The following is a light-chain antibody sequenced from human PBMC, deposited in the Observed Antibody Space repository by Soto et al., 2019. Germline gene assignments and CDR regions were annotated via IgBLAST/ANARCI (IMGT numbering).Light chain of an antibody. V-gene: IGKV3-11*01. CDR3: QQRSNWPSLT. Sequence: LLLTQSTATPSLSPGRRCTLSWMFRVIVGSYLAWYQQKPGQAPRLLIYDASNRATGIPARFSGSGSGTDFTLTISSLEPEDFAVYYCQQRSNWPSLTFGGGTKVDIK. CDR1: VIVGSY. CDR2: DAS. J-gene: IGKJ4*01.